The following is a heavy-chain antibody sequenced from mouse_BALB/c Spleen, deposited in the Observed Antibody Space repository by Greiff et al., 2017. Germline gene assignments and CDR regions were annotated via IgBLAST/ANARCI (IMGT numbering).Heavy chain of an antibody. Sequence: EVKLMESGGGLVQPGGSRKLSCAASGFTFSSFGMHWVRQAPEKGLEWVAYISSGSSTIYYADTVKGRFTISRDNPKNTLFLQMTSLRSEDTAMYYCARSGNYVPWFAYWGQGTLVTVSA. D-gene: IGHD2-1*01. V-gene: IGHV5-17*02. J-gene: IGHJ3*01. CDR2: ISSGSSTI. CDR3: ARSGNYVPWFAY. CDR1: GFTFSSFG.